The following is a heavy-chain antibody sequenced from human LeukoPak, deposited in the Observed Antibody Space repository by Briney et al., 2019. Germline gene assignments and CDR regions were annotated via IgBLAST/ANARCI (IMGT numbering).Heavy chain of an antibody. Sequence: GASVKVSCKASGYTFTGYYMHWVRQAPGQGLEWMGWINPNSGGTNYAQKFQGRVTMTRDTSISTAYMELSRLRSDDTAVYYCARDGSSWYIGDYYYMDVWGKGTTVTISS. D-gene: IGHD6-13*01. J-gene: IGHJ6*03. CDR3: ARDGSSWYIGDYYYMDV. V-gene: IGHV1-2*02. CDR2: INPNSGGT. CDR1: GYTFTGYY.